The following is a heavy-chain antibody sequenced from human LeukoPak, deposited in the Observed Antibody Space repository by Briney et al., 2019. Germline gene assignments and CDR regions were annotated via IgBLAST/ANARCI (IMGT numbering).Heavy chain of an antibody. Sequence: SQTLSLTCAVSGGSISSGGYPWSWIRQPPGKGLEWIGYIYHSGSTYYNPSLKSRVTISVDRSKNQFSLKLSSVTAADTAVYYCARAEAYGGKRIDPWGQGTLVTVSS. D-gene: IGHD4-23*01. CDR2: IYHSGST. CDR3: ARAEAYGGKRIDP. J-gene: IGHJ5*02. CDR1: GGSISSGGYP. V-gene: IGHV4-30-2*01.